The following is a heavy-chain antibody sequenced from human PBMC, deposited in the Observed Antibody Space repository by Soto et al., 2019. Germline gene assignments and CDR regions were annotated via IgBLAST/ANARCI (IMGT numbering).Heavy chain of an antibody. CDR3: EEDTTERLRELDT. D-gene: IGHD2-21*02. V-gene: IGHV1-58*01. Sequence: GASVKVSCKASGFTFTSSAVQWVRQARGQRLEWIGWIVVGSGNTNYAQKFQERVTITRDMSTSTAYMELSSLRSEDTAVYYCEEDTTERLRELDTWGQGTLVTVSS. CDR1: GFTFTSSA. CDR2: IVVGSGNT. J-gene: IGHJ5*02.